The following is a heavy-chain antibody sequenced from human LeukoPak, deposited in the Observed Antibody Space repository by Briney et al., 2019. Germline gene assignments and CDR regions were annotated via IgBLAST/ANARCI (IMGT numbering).Heavy chain of an antibody. J-gene: IGHJ5*02. V-gene: IGHV4-4*09. Sequence: PSETLSLTCTVSGGSISSYYWSWIRQSPGRGLEWIGNIYTSGITKYNPSLNSRVTISIDTSKNRFSLKVTSMTAADTAIYYCARQAQDGTVNYFDPWGRGILVTVSS. CDR3: ARQAQDGTVNYFDP. D-gene: IGHD1-14*01. CDR2: IYTSGIT. CDR1: GGSISSYY.